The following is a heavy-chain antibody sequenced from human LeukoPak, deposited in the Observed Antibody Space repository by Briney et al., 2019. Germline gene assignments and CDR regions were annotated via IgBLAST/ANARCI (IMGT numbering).Heavy chain of an antibody. Sequence: GASVTVSCKTSGYTFTSYYMHWVRQAPGQGLEWMGIINPSGGSTTYAQKFQGRLTMTSDTSTSTVYVELSSLRSEDTAVYYCARSSAYYNEADIWGQGTMVTVSS. CDR3: ARSSAYYNEADI. V-gene: IGHV1-46*01. CDR2: INPSGGST. J-gene: IGHJ3*02. D-gene: IGHD3-9*01. CDR1: GYTFTSYY.